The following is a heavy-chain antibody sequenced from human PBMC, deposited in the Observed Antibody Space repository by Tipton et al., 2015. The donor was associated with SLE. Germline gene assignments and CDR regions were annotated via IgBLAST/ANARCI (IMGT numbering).Heavy chain of an antibody. CDR2: VFYSGST. CDR1: GGSIGYYY. V-gene: IGHV4-59*12. J-gene: IGHJ4*02. D-gene: IGHD3-3*01. CDR3: ARGWDYDSWSGYADY. Sequence: TLSLTCSVSGGSIGYYYWNWIRQPPGKGLEWIGYVFYSGSTTYNPSFRGRVTMSVDTSKNQFSLKLSSVTAADTAVYYCARGWDYDSWSGYADYWGQGTLVTVSS.